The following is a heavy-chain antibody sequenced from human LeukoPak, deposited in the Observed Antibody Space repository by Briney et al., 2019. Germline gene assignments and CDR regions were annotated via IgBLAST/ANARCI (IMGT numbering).Heavy chain of an antibody. V-gene: IGHV4-34*01. Sequence: SETLSLTCAVYGESFSGYYWSWIRNPQGKGLGWIGVFNLSESANYNPPLKSRVTMSVDTSKKHFSLRLTSVTAADTAVYYCARRYPSVRGVNLRPQEVRKYYFDYWGQGNLVTVSS. CDR3: ARRYPSVRGVNLRPQEVRKYYFDY. CDR1: GESFSGYY. CDR2: FNLSESA. J-gene: IGHJ4*02. D-gene: IGHD3-10*01.